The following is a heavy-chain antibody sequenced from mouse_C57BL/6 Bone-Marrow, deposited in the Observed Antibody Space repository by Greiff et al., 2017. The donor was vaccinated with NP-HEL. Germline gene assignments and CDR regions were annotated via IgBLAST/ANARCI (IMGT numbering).Heavy chain of an antibody. CDR2: IDPSDSYT. Sequence: QVQLQQPGAELVMPGASVKLSCKASGYTFTSYWMHWVKQRPGQGLEWIGEIDPSDSYTNYNQKFKGKSTLTVDKSSSTAYMQLSSLTSEDSAVYYCARGSYSNYVGNAMDYWGQGTSVTVSS. CDR1: GYTFTSYW. D-gene: IGHD2-5*01. J-gene: IGHJ4*01. CDR3: ARGSYSNYVGNAMDY. V-gene: IGHV1-69*01.